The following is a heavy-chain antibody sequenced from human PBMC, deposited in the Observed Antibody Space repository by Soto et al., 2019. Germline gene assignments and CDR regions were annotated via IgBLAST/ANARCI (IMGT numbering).Heavy chain of an antibody. CDR2: INAGNGNT. Sequence: ASVKVSCKASGYTFTSYAMHWVRQAPGQRLEWMGWINAGNGNTKYSQKFQGRVTITRDTSASTAYMELSSLRSEDTAVYYCAREGTPDYGDYYYYYYYMDVWGKGTTVTVSS. V-gene: IGHV1-3*01. CDR1: GYTFTSYA. CDR3: AREGTPDYGDYYYYYYYMDV. D-gene: IGHD4-17*01. J-gene: IGHJ6*03.